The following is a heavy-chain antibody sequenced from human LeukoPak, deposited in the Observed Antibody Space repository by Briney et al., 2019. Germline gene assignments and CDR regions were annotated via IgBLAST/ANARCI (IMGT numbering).Heavy chain of an antibody. V-gene: IGHV5-51*01. Sequence: GESLKISCKGSGYSFTSYWIGWVRQMPGKGLERMGIIYPGDSDTRYSPSFQGQVTTSADKSISTAYLQWSSLKASDTAMYYCARAGAGDRPYYYYGMDVWGQGTTVTVSS. D-gene: IGHD7-27*01. CDR2: IYPGDSDT. CDR1: GYSFTSYW. J-gene: IGHJ6*02. CDR3: ARAGAGDRPYYYYGMDV.